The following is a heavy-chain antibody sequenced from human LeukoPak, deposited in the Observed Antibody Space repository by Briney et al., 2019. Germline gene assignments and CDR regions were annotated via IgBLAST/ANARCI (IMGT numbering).Heavy chain of an antibody. CDR2: INYSGST. Sequence: SQTLSLTCTVSGGSISSGDYYWSWIRQPPGKGLEWIVYINYSGSTYYNPSLKSRVTISVDTSKNQFSLKLSSVTAADTAVYYCAREGIVVVPAAMNWGQGTLVTVSS. CDR3: AREGIVVVPAAMN. CDR1: GGSISSGDYY. J-gene: IGHJ4*02. D-gene: IGHD2-2*01. V-gene: IGHV4-30-4*08.